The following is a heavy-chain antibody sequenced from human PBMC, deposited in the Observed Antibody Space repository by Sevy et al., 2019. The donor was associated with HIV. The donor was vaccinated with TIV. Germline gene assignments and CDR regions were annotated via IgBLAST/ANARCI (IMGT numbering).Heavy chain of an antibody. CDR1: GYFFTGYY. CDR3: ARGGGYSSGWWTFDY. Sequence: ASVKVSCKASGYFFTGYYLHWVRQTPGQGLEWMGRINPNSGGTNYAQNFQGRVTMTRETSISTAYMELGRLRSDDTAVYYCARGGGYSSGWWTFDYWGQGTLVTVSS. J-gene: IGHJ4*02. CDR2: INPNSGGT. D-gene: IGHD6-19*01. V-gene: IGHV1-2*06.